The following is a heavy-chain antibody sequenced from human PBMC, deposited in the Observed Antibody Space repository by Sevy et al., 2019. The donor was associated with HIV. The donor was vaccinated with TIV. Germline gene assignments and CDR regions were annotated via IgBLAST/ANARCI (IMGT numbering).Heavy chain of an antibody. CDR3: AKTSRVVGATSAFDI. J-gene: IGHJ3*02. V-gene: IGHV3-23*01. CDR2: FSGSGGST. Sequence: GGSLRLSCAASGFTFSSYAMSWVRQAPGKGLEWVSAFSGSGGSTYYADSVKGRFTISRDNSKNTLYLQMNSLRAEDTAVYYCAKTSRVVGATSAFDIWGQGTMVTVSS. D-gene: IGHD1-26*01. CDR1: GFTFSSYA.